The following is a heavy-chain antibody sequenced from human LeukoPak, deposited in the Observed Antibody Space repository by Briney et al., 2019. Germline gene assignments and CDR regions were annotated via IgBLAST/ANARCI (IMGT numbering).Heavy chain of an antibody. D-gene: IGHD6-25*01. CDR3: AKALSYSITAATDY. CDR1: GFTFDDYA. Sequence: GGSLRLSCAASGFTFDDYAMHWVRQAPGKGLEWGSGISWNSGSIGYADSVKGRFTISRDNAKNSLYLQMNSLRAEDTALYYCAKALSYSITAATDYWGQGTLVTVSS. J-gene: IGHJ4*02. V-gene: IGHV3-9*01. CDR2: ISWNSGSI.